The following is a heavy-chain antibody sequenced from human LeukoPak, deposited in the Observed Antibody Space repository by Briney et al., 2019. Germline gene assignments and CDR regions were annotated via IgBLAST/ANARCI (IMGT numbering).Heavy chain of an antibody. D-gene: IGHD2-2*01. V-gene: IGHV1-2*02. J-gene: IGHJ6*03. CDR1: GYTFTGYY. CDR2: INPNSGGT. CDR3: ARADIVVVPAAMRGSYYYYYMDV. Sequence: ASVKVSCKASGYTFTGYYMHWVRQAPGQGLEWMGWINPNSGGTNYAQKFQGRVTMTRDTSTSTVYMELSSLRSEDTAVYYCARADIVVVPAAMRGSYYYYYMDVWGKGTTVTVSS.